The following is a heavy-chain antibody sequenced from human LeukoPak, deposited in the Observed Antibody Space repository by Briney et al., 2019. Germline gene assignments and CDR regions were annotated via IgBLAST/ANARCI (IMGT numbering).Heavy chain of an antibody. CDR3: ARVGVGAMRNYFDY. CDR2: ISYDGSNK. Sequence: PGRSLRLSCAASGFTFSSYGMHWVRQAPGKGLEWVAVISYDGSNKYYADSVKGRFTISRDNSKNTLYLQMNSLRAEDTAVYYCARVGVGAMRNYFDYWGQGTLVTVSS. J-gene: IGHJ4*02. CDR1: GFTFSSYG. D-gene: IGHD1-26*01. V-gene: IGHV3-30*03.